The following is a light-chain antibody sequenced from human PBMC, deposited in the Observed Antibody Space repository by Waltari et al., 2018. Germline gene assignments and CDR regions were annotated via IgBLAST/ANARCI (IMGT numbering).Light chain of an antibody. CDR3: QVWDSSSDHVV. V-gene: IGLV3-21*02. J-gene: IGLJ2*01. CDR1: NIGSKS. Sequence: SYVLTQAPSASVSPGQPARITCGGSNIGSKSVHWHQQKPGQAPVLVLYDDTDRPSGIPERFSGSNSGNTATLIISRVEAGDEADYYCQVWDSSSDHVVFGGGTKLTVL. CDR2: DDT.